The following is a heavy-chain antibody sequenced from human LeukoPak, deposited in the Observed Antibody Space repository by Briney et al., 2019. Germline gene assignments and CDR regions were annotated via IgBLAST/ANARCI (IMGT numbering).Heavy chain of an antibody. Sequence: SVKVSCKASGYTFTNYGISWVRQAPGQGLEWMGGIIPIFDAANYAQNFQGRVTITADESTSTAYMELSSLRSEDTAVYYCARTYYYDNSGYYFDYWGQGTLVTVSS. CDR3: ARTYYYDNSGYYFDY. CDR1: GYTFTNYG. J-gene: IGHJ4*02. CDR2: IIPIFDAA. V-gene: IGHV1-69*13. D-gene: IGHD3-22*01.